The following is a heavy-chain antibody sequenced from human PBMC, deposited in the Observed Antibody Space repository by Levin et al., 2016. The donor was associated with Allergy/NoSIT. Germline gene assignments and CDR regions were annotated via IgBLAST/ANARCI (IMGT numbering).Heavy chain of an antibody. J-gene: IGHJ4*02. V-gene: IGHV4-59*08. CDR1: GGSISSYY. Sequence: SETLSLTCTVSGGSISSYYWSWIRQPPGKGLEWIGYIYYSGSTNYNPSLKSRVTISVDTSKNQFSLKLSSVTAADTAVYYCAGGPSVGSSGWFDYWGQGTLVTVSS. D-gene: IGHD6-19*01. CDR2: IYYSGST. CDR3: AGGPSVGSSGWFDY.